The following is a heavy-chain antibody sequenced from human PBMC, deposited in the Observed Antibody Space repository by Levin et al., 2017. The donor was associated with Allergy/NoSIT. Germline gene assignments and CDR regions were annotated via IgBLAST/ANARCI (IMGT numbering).Heavy chain of an antibody. CDR2: IHHSGSA. D-gene: IGHD3-10*01. Sequence: SQTLSLTCTVSGDSMSGRDYYWTWIRQYPGRGLEWIGFIHHSGSAYYNPSLKSRLAMSLDTSKSQFSLRLTSVTVADTAVYFCARDECAWFGECYGMDVWSQGTTVIVSS. V-gene: IGHV4-31*03. J-gene: IGHJ6*02. CDR1: GDSMSGRDYY. CDR3: ARDECAWFGECYGMDV.